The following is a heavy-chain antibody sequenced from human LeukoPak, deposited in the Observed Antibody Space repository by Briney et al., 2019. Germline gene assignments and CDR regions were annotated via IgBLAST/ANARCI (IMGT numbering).Heavy chain of an antibody. V-gene: IGHV4-61*02. CDR1: GGSISSSSYY. D-gene: IGHD1-26*01. J-gene: IGHJ4*02. CDR3: ARGRDGSSYYFDY. CDR2: IHTSGST. Sequence: SETLSLTCTVSGGSISSSSYYWGWIRQPPGKGLEWIGRIHTSGSTNYNPSLKGRVTISVDTSKNQFSLKLSSVTAADTAVYYCARGRDGSSYYFDYWGQGTLVTVSS.